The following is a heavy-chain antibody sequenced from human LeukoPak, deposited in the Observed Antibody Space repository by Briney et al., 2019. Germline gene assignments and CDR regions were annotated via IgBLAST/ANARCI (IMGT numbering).Heavy chain of an antibody. D-gene: IGHD5-24*01. CDR1: GGSISSYY. CDR2: IYYSGST. Sequence: PSETLSLTCTVSGGSISSYYWSWIRQPPGNGLEWIGYIYYSGSTNYNPSLKSRVTISVDTSKNQFSLKLSSVNAADTAVYYCARDGGWLQFSYFDYWGQGTLVTVSS. V-gene: IGHV4-59*01. CDR3: ARDGGWLQFSYFDY. J-gene: IGHJ4*02.